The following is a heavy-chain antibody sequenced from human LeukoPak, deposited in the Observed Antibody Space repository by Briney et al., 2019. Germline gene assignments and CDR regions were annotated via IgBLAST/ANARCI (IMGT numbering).Heavy chain of an antibody. Sequence: GASVKVSCTASGYTFTGYYMHWVRQAPGQGLEWMGWINPNSGGTNYAQKFQGRVTMTRDTSISTAYMGLSRLRSDDTAVYYCARARIVVVVAAKVWFDPWGQGTLVTVSS. D-gene: IGHD2-15*01. V-gene: IGHV1-2*02. J-gene: IGHJ5*02. CDR2: INPNSGGT. CDR1: GYTFTGYY. CDR3: ARARIVVVVAAKVWFDP.